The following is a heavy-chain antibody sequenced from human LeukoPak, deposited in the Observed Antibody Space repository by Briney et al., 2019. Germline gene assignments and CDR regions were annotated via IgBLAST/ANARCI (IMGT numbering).Heavy chain of an antibody. J-gene: IGHJ4*02. D-gene: IGHD3-22*01. CDR3: ARVYTYDSSGYCDY. Sequence: GGSLRLSCAASGFTFSSYGMHWVRQAPGKGLEWVAVIWYDGSNKYYADSVKGRFTISRDNSKNTLYLQMNSLRAEDTAVYYCARVYTYDSSGYCDYWGQGTLVTVSS. V-gene: IGHV3-33*01. CDR2: IWYDGSNK. CDR1: GFTFSSYG.